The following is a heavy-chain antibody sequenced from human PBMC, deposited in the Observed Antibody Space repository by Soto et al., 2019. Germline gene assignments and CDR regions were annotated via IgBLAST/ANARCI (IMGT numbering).Heavy chain of an antibody. Sequence: PGESLKISCKGAGYSITSYWITWVRQKPGKGLEWMGRIDPSDSQTYYSPSFRGHVTISVTKSITTVFLQWSSLRASDTAMYYCARQIYDSDTGPNFQYYFDSWGQGTLVTVSS. CDR2: IDPSDSQT. CDR1: GYSITSYW. CDR3: ARQIYDSDTGPNFQYYFDS. V-gene: IGHV5-10-1*01. J-gene: IGHJ4*02. D-gene: IGHD3-22*01.